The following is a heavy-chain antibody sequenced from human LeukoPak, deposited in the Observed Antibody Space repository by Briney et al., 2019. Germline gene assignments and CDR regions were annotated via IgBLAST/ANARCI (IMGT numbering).Heavy chain of an antibody. J-gene: IGHJ4*02. CDR1: GGSIRGSSDY. Sequence: SETLSLTCTVSGGSIRGSSDYWGWIRQSPGKGLEWIGSVYYSGSTYYNPSPKSRVSISVDTSKNQFHLRLTSVTAADTAVYYCARNESVLGTTGLNDFFDDWGQGTLVTVSS. CDR3: ARNESVLGTTGLNDFFDD. V-gene: IGHV4-39*01. CDR2: VYYSGST. D-gene: IGHD1-26*01.